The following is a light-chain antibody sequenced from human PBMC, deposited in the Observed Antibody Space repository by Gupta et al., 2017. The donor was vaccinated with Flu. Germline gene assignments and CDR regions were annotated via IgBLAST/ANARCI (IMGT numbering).Light chain of an antibody. CDR2: AAS. CDR3: PKYNSAPRT. V-gene: IGKV1-27*01. J-gene: IGKJ1*01. Sequence: IQMTQSPSSLSASVGDRVIITCRASQGINNHLAWYQQKPGKVPKLLIYAASTLHSGFPSRFSGSGSGTDFTLAISSLQPEDVATYYCPKYNSAPRTFGQWTNVEI. CDR1: QGINNH.